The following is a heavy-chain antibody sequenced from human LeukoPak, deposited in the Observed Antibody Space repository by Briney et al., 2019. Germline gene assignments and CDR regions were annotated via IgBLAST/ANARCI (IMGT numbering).Heavy chain of an antibody. D-gene: IGHD6-6*01. J-gene: IGHJ6*03. CDR1: GGSISSYY. V-gene: IGHV4-59*08. CDR3: AGVNSSSNYYNYMDV. CDR2: IYYSGST. Sequence: PSETLSLTCTVSGGSISSYYWSWIRQPPGKGLEWIGYIYYSGSTNYNPSLKSRVTISVDTSKNQFSLKLSSVTAADTAVHYCAGVNSSSNYYNYMDVWGKGTTVTVSS.